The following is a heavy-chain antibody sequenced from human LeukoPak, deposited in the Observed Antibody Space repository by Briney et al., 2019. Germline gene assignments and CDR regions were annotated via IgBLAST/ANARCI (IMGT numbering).Heavy chain of an antibody. CDR1: GGSISSYY. CDR3: ARWGLGAFYGSGSTVAFDI. V-gene: IGHV4-59*01. J-gene: IGHJ3*02. CDR2: IYYSGST. D-gene: IGHD3-10*01. Sequence: SETLSLTCTVSGGSISSYYWSWIRQPPGKGLEWIGYIYYSGSTNYNPSLNRRITISVDTSKNQFSLKLSSVTAADTAVYYCARWGLGAFYGSGSTVAFDIWGEGTMVTVSS.